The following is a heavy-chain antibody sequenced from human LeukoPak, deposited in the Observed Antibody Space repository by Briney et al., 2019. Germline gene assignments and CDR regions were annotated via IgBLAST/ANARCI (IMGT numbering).Heavy chain of an antibody. CDR1: GESISGFY. V-gene: IGHV4-59*01. J-gene: IGHJ5*02. CDR2: IYYSGST. D-gene: IGHD3-9*01. Sequence: SETLSLTCTVSGESISGFYWTWIRQPPGKGLEWIGYIYYSGSTNYNPSLKSRVTISVDTSKNQFSLKLSSVTAADTAVYYCARGFFRPYDILTGYNGNWFDPWGQGTLVTVSS. CDR3: ARGFFRPYDILTGYNGNWFDP.